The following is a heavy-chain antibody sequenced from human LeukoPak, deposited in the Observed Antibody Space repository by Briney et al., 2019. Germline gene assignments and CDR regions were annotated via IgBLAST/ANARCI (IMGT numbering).Heavy chain of an antibody. V-gene: IGHV1-69*05. CDR1: GGTFSSYA. CDR3: ASPKRSGSYLPFDY. J-gene: IGHJ4*02. CDR2: IIPIFGTA. D-gene: IGHD1-26*01. Sequence: SVKVSCKASGGTFSSYAISWVRQAPGQGLEWMGGIIPIFGTANYAQKFQGGVTITTDESTSTAYMELRSLRSDDTAVYYCASPKRSGSYLPFDYWGQGTLVTVSS.